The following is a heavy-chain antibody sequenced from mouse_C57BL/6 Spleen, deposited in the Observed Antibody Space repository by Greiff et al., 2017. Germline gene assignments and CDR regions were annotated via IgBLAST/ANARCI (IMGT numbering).Heavy chain of an antibody. CDR3: ARCYYGDYKDYFDY. J-gene: IGHJ2*01. V-gene: IGHV1-22*01. CDR2: INPNSGGT. Sequence: EVQLQESGPELVKPGASVKLSCKASGYTFTDYNMPWVKQSPGKSLEWIGYINPNSGGTSYTQKFKGKATLSVNNSSNTAYMKLRSLTSEDSAVYYCARCYYGDYKDYFDYWGQGTTRTVSS. CDR1: GYTFTDYN. D-gene: IGHD2-13*01.